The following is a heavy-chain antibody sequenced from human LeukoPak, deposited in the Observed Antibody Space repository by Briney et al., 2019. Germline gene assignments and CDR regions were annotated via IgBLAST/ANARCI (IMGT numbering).Heavy chain of an antibody. D-gene: IGHD3-22*01. CDR2: INPSGGST. CDR1: GYTFTSYY. Sequence: GASVKVSCKASGYTFTSYYMHWVRQAPGQGLEWMGIINPSGGSTSYAQKFQGRVTITADESTSTAYMELSSLRSEDTAVYYCAREGEDSSGYYLSWFDPWGQGTLVTVSS. CDR3: AREGEDSSGYYLSWFDP. V-gene: IGHV1-46*01. J-gene: IGHJ5*02.